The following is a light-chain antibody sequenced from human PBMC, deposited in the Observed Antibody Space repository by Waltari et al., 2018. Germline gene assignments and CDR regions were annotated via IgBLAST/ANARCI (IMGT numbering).Light chain of an antibody. CDR1: SLRSNY. CDR2: GKN. CDR3: NSRDSSAKGV. Sequence: SSELTQDPAVSVALGQTVRITCQGDSLRSNYATWYQQKPGQAPILVIYGKNNRPSGIPDRVSGSSSGNTASLTITGAQAEDEADYYCNSRDSSAKGVFGGGTKLTVL. V-gene: IGLV3-19*01. J-gene: IGLJ3*02.